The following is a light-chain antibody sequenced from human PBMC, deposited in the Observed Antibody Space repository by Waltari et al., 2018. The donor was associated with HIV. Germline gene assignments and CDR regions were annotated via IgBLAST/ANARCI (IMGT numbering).Light chain of an antibody. CDR3: AAWDDSLSGWV. Sequence: QSVLTQPPSASVTPGQSVTISCSGSSSNVGGNGDSWYHQVPRTAPKLLMYVDDQRPSGVPARFSGSKSGTSASLAISGLQSEDEADYYCAAWDDSLSGWVFGGGTKVTVL. CDR2: VDD. V-gene: IGLV1-44*01. J-gene: IGLJ3*02. CDR1: SSNVGGNG.